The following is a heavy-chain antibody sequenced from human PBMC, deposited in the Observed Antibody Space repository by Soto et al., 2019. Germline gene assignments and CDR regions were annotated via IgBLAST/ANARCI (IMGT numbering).Heavy chain of an antibody. Sequence: ASVKVSCKASGYTFTDYNMNWVRQAPGQGLEWMGWINPNSGGTNYAQKFQGRVTMTRDTSISTAYMELSRLRSDDTAVYNCAREISSSWLRYGMDVWGQGTTVTVSS. V-gene: IGHV1-2*02. CDR2: INPNSGGT. CDR3: AREISSSWLRYGMDV. CDR1: GYTFTDYN. D-gene: IGHD6-13*01. J-gene: IGHJ6*02.